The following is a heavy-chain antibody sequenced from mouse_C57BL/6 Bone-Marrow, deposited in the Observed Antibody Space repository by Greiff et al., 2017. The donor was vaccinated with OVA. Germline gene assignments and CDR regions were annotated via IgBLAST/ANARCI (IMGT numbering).Heavy chain of an antibody. Sequence: EVKLMESGGDLVKPGGSLKLSCAASGFTFSSYGMSWVRQTPDKRLEWVATISSGGSYTYYPDSVKGRFTISRDNAKNTLYLQMSSLKSEDTAMYYCARQALYSNYDDWGQGTTLTVSS. D-gene: IGHD2-5*01. CDR2: ISSGGSYT. V-gene: IGHV5-6*01. J-gene: IGHJ2*01. CDR3: ARQALYSNYDD. CDR1: GFTFSSYG.